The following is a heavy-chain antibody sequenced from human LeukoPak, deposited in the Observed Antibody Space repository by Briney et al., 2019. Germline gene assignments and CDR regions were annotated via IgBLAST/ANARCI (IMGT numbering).Heavy chain of an antibody. CDR1: GFTFRNNG. CDR3: AKRETHWLGDYYYYYTDV. D-gene: IGHD6-19*01. V-gene: IGHV3-23*01. Sequence: GGSLRLSCAASGFTFRNNGMSWVRQAPGKGLEWVSAISGSGDSTYYADSVKGRFTISRDNSKNTVYLQMNSLRAEDTAVYYCAKRETHWLGDYYYYYTDVWGKGTTVTISS. CDR2: ISGSGDST. J-gene: IGHJ6*03.